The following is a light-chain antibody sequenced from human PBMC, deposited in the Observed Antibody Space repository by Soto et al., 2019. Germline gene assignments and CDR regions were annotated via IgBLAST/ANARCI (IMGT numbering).Light chain of an antibody. CDR3: SSYTGSGTYV. CDR2: DVT. CDR1: SSDVGGYNY. J-gene: IGLJ1*01. Sequence: QSVLTQPASVSGSPGQSIAISCTGTSSDVGGYNYVSWYQQHPGKAPKLMIHDVTNRPSGVSDRFSGSKSGNTASLTISGLQTEDEAEYYCSSYTGSGTYVFGTGTKLTVL. V-gene: IGLV2-14*03.